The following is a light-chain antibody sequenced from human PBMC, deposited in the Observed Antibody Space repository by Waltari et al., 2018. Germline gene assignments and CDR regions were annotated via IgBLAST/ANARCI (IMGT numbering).Light chain of an antibody. Sequence: QSVLTQPPSASGTPGQSVTIPCSGSSSNIGMNSVNWYQQLPGSAPKLLIYNDEHRPSGVPDRFSGSKSGTSASLAISGLQSEDEADYYCAAWDDSLNGWVFGGGTKLTVL. CDR2: NDE. CDR3: AAWDDSLNGWV. V-gene: IGLV1-44*01. CDR1: SSNIGMNS. J-gene: IGLJ3*02.